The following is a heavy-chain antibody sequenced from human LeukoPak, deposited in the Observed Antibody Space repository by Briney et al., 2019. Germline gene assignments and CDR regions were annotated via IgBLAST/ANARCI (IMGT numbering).Heavy chain of an antibody. D-gene: IGHD1-26*01. J-gene: IGHJ5*02. CDR1: GGTFSSYA. CDR3: ARDREVGATFWFDP. Sequence: ASVKVSCKASGGTFSSYAIIWVRQAPGQGLEWMGGIIPIFGTANYAQKFQGRVTITTDESTSTAYMELSSLRSEDTAVYYCARDREVGATFWFDPWGQGTLVTVSS. CDR2: IIPIFGTA. V-gene: IGHV1-69*05.